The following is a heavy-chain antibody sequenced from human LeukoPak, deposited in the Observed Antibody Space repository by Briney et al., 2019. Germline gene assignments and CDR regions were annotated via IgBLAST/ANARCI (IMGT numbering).Heavy chain of an antibody. CDR3: ARLENSGSYPIGRYYYYYMDV. Sequence: SGTLSLTCTVSGGSISSGDYYWSWIRQPPGKGLEWIGYIYTSGSTNYNPSLKSRVTISVDTSKNQFSLKPSSVTAADTAVYYCARLENSGSYPIGRYYYYYMDVWGKGTTVTVSS. CDR1: GGSISSGDYY. V-gene: IGHV4-61*08. CDR2: IYTSGST. J-gene: IGHJ6*03. D-gene: IGHD1-26*01.